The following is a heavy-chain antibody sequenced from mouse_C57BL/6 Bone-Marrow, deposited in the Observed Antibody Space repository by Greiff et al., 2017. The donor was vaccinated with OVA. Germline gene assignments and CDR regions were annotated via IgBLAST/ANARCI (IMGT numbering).Heavy chain of an antibody. CDR1: GFTFSSYG. J-gene: IGHJ4*01. V-gene: IGHV5-6*01. CDR3: ARPIYYGNYVAMDY. D-gene: IGHD2-1*01. Sequence: DVHLVESGGDLVKPGGSLKLSCAASGFTFSSYGMSWVRQTPDKRLEWVATISSGGSYTYYPDSVKGRFTISRDNAKNTLYLQMSSLKSEDTAMYYCARPIYYGNYVAMDYWGQGTSVTVSS. CDR2: ISSGGSYT.